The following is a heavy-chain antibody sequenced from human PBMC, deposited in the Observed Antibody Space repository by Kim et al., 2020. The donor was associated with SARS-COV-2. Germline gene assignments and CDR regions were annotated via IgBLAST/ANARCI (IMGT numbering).Heavy chain of an antibody. CDR2: ISYDGSNK. CDR1: GFTFSSYG. J-gene: IGHJ6*01. CDR3: AKDYRDYYVSGSYSYYYG. D-gene: IGHD3-10*01. V-gene: IGHV3-30*18. Sequence: GGSLRLSCAASGFTFSSYGMHWVRQAPGKGLEWVAVISYDGSNKYYADSVKGRFTISRDNSKNTLYLQMNSLRAEDTAVYYCAKDYRDYYVSGSYSYYYG.